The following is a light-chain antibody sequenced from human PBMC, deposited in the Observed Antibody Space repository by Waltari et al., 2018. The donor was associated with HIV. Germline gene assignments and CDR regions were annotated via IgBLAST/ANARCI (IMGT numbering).Light chain of an antibody. J-gene: IGLJ2*01. CDR2: EVT. CDR3: TSYTSSDSVV. V-gene: IGLV2-14*01. Sequence: QSALTQPASVSGSPGQSITISCTGTSSDVGGYNYVSWYQQHPGKAPKVMIYEVTNRPAGVSNRFSGSKSGNTASLTISGLQAEDEADCYCTSYTSSDSVVFGGGTKLTVL. CDR1: SSDVGGYNY.